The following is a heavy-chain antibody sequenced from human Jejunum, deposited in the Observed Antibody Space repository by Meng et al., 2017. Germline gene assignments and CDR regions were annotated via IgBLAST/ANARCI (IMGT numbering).Heavy chain of an antibody. CDR1: GYTFTVKY. Sequence: QGQLVQSGAEVKKPGASVKVSCKASGYTFTVKYMHWVRQAPGQGLEWMGWINPNSGGTNYPQKFQGRVTMTSDTSISTAYMELSRLRSDDTAVYYCARDGLGGDGFDIWGQGTMVTVSS. J-gene: IGHJ3*02. CDR2: INPNSGGT. CDR3: ARDGLGGDGFDI. V-gene: IGHV1-2*02. D-gene: IGHD2-2*03.